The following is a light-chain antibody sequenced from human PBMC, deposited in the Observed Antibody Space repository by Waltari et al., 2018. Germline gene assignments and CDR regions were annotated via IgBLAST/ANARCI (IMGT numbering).Light chain of an antibody. CDR3: AAWDDSLSGHMV. CDR1: SPNIGSNS. V-gene: IGLV1-47*01. J-gene: IGLJ2*01. Sequence: QSILTQPTSASGTPGQRVTISCSGSSPNIGSNSVSWYQEVPGTAPKLLIYRNNQGPSGVPDRFAGPKSGTSASLAISGLRSEDEAHYYCAAWDDSLSGHMVFGGGTKLTVL. CDR2: RNN.